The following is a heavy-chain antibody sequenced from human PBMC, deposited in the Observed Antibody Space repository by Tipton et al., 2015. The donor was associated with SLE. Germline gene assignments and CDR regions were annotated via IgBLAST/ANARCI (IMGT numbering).Heavy chain of an antibody. J-gene: IGHJ4*02. CDR3: AREEYSNSSNC. CDR1: GYTFTGYY. D-gene: IGHD6-6*01. CDR2: INPNSGGT. Sequence: QSGPEVKKPGASVKVSCKASGYTFTGYYMHWVRQAPGQGLEWTGWINPNSGGTNYAQKFRGRVTMTRDTSISTAYMELSRLRSDDTAVYYFAREEYSNSSNCWGQGTLVTVSS. V-gene: IGHV1-2*02.